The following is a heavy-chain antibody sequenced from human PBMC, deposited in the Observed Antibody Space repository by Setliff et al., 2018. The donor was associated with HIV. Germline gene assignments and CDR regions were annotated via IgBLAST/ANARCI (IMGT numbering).Heavy chain of an antibody. V-gene: IGHV4-4*07. CDR2: IYSSGST. D-gene: IGHD1-26*01. J-gene: IGHJ4*02. CDR1: GGSINSYY. CDR3: ARNQRVGATIFDY. Sequence: SETLSLTCTVSGGSINSYYWSWIRQPAGKGLEWIGRIYSSGSTNYNPSLKSRVTISVDTSKNQFSLKLSSVTAADTAVYYCARNQRVGATIFDYWGQGALVTVSS.